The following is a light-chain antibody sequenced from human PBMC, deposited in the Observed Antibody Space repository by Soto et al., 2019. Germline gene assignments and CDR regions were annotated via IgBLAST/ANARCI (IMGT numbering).Light chain of an antibody. J-gene: IGKJ4*01. CDR3: QPYNNWPLT. CDR1: QGIGDT. Sequence: EIVMTQSPASLSVSPGERVTLSCRAGQGIGDTLAWYQHKPGQTPRLLIYDTSTRATGVPTRFSGSRSGAEFTLTINSLQSEDFAVYYCQPYNNWPLTFGGGTKVEIK. V-gene: IGKV3-15*01. CDR2: DTS.